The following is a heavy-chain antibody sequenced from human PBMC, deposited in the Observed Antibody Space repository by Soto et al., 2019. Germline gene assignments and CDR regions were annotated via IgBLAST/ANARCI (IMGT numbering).Heavy chain of an antibody. D-gene: IGHD6-19*01. CDR2: IKSKNDCRTT. CDR1: GFIFRNAW. Sequence: EGSLRLSYAASGFIFRNAWMSWVRQAPGKGLEWVGHIKSKNDCRTTDYGAPVKGRFTISTDDSKNTLYLQMNSLKIEDTAVYYCTTEGVAVPGIPPFDYWGQGTLVTVSS. V-gene: IGHV3-15*01. J-gene: IGHJ4*02. CDR3: TTEGVAVPGIPPFDY.